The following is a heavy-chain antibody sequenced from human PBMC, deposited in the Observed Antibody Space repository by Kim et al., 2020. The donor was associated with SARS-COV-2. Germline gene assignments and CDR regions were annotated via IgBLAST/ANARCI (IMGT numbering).Heavy chain of an antibody. CDR3: ASGNYDFWSGYPGDGMDV. CDR1: GGTFSSYA. J-gene: IGHJ6*02. V-gene: IGHV1-69*13. CDR2: IIPIFGTA. D-gene: IGHD3-3*01. Sequence: SVKVSCKASGGTFSSYAISWVRQAPGQGLEWMGGIIPIFGTANYAQKFQGRVTITADESTSTAYMELSSLRSEDTAVYYCASGNYDFWSGYPGDGMDVWGQGTTVTVSS.